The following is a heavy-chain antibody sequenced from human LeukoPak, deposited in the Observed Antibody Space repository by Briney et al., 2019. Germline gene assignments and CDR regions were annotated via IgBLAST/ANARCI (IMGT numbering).Heavy chain of an antibody. J-gene: IGHJ6*02. CDR1: GGTFSSYA. V-gene: IGHV1-8*02. Sequence: ASVKVSCKASGGTFSSYAISWVRQAPGQGLEWMGWMNPNSGNTGYAQKFQGRVTMTRNTSISTAYMELSSLRSEDTAVYYCARVVYDFWSGYFGYYYYGMDVWGQGTTVTVSS. CDR3: ARVVYDFWSGYFGYYYYGMDV. CDR2: MNPNSGNT. D-gene: IGHD3-3*01.